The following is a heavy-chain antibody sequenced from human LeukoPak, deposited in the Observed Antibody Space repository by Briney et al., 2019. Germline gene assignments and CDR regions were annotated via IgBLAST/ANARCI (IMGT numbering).Heavy chain of an antibody. CDR2: IRYDGSNK. V-gene: IGHV3-30*02. D-gene: IGHD2-15*01. J-gene: IGHJ4*02. CDR3: AKDSTSCSGGSCYSGLIPWTDY. CDR1: GFTFSSYG. Sequence: SGGSLRLSCAASGFTFSSYGMHWVRQAPGKGLEWVAFIRYDGSNKYYADSVKGRFTISRDNSKNTLYLQMNSLRAEDTAVYYCAKDSTSCSGGSCYSGLIPWTDYWGQGTLVTVSS.